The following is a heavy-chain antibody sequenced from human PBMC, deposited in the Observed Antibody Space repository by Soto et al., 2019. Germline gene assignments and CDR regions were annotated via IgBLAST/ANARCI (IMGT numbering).Heavy chain of an antibody. D-gene: IGHD5-12*01. J-gene: IGHJ6*02. CDR2: IWYDGSNK. CDR3: AREWLHSKYYYYGMYV. CDR1: GFTLSSYG. Sequence: GGSLRLSCAASGFTLSSYGMHWVRQAPGKGLEWVAVIWYDGSNKYYADSVKGRFTISRDNSKNTLYLQMNSLRAEDTAVYYCAREWLHSKYYYYGMYVWGQGTTVTVSS. V-gene: IGHV3-33*01.